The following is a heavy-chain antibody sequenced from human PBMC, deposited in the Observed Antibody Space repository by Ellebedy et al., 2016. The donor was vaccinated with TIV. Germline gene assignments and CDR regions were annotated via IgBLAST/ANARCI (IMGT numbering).Heavy chain of an antibody. D-gene: IGHD4-23*01. CDR3: TRGPNSDS. J-gene: IGHJ5*01. V-gene: IGHV3-33*01. CDR2: IWYDGSRK. Sequence: GESLKISCAASGVSFSSNAMHWVRQAPGKGLEWVAVIWYDGSRKYYADSVKGRFTISRDNPRNTVYLQMNSLRVEDTAVYYCTRGPNSDSWGQGTLVTVSS. CDR1: GVSFSSNA.